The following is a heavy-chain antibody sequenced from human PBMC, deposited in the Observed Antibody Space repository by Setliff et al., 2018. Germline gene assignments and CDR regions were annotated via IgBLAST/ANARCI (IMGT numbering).Heavy chain of an antibody. V-gene: IGHV3-7*01. CDR1: GFSFSRHW. CDR2: IKQDGSTK. Sequence: GESLKISCVVSGFSFSRHWMSWVRQAPGKGLEWVADIKQDGSTKYYLDSVKGRFTISRDYAKRSLYLQMSGLRADDTGVYYCVRDDADNYDAFDNWGQGTLVTVSS. J-gene: IGHJ3*02. CDR3: VRDDADNYDAFDN. D-gene: IGHD3-22*01.